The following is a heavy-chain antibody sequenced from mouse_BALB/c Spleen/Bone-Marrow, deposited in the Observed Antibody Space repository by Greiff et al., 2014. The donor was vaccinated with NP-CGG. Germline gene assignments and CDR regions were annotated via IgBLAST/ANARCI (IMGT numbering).Heavy chain of an antibody. CDR2: INPNNGGT. CDR3: ARWKDGYYSWFAY. D-gene: IGHD2-3*01. V-gene: IGHV1-18*01. J-gene: IGHJ3*01. Sequence: QLQLPGPELVKPGASVKISCKTSGYTFTEYTMHWVKQSHGKSLEWIGGINPNNGGTSYNQKFKGKATLTVDKSSSTAYMELRSLTSEDSAVYYCARWKDGYYSWFAYWGQGTLVTVSA. CDR1: GYTFTEYT.